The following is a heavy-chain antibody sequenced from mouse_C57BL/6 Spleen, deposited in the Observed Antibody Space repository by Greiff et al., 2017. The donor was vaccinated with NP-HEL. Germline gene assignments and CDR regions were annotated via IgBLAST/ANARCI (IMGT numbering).Heavy chain of an antibody. CDR1: GYAFSSYW. V-gene: IGHV1-80*01. CDR2: IYPGDGDT. Sequence: VQLQESGAELVKPGASVKISCKASGYAFSSYWMNWVKQRPGKGLEWIGQIYPGDGDTNYNGKFKGKATLTADKSSSTAYMQLSSLTSEDSAVYFCARFGDPAWFAYWGQGTLVTVSA. J-gene: IGHJ3*01. CDR3: ARFGDPAWFAY.